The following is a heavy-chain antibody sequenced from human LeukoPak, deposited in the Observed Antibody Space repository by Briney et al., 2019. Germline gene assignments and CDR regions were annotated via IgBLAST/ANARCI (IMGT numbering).Heavy chain of an antibody. D-gene: IGHD2-2*01. CDR3: ARDSGYCSSTSCYHYYMDV. CDR2: ISNSGSSI. J-gene: IGHJ6*03. Sequence: GGSLRLSCAASGFTFSDSYMTWIRQAPGKGLEWVSYISNSGSSIYYADSVKGRFTTSRDNAKNSLYLQMNSLRTEDTAVYYCARDSGYCSSTSCYHYYMDVWGKGTTVTISS. V-gene: IGHV3-11*01. CDR1: GFTFSDSY.